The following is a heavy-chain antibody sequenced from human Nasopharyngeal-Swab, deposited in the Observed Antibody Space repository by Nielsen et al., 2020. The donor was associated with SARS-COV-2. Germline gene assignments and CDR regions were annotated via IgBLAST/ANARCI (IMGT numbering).Heavy chain of an antibody. CDR1: GGSISSGSYY. V-gene: IGHV4-61*02. Sequence: SETLSLTCTVSGGSISSGSYYWSWIRQPAGKGLEWIGRIFTSGSTNYNPSLKSRVTISVDKSKNQFSLKLSSVTAADTAVYYCARGAGDTAMVTSYFDYWGQGTLVTVSS. CDR2: IFTSGST. D-gene: IGHD5-18*01. J-gene: IGHJ4*02. CDR3: ARGAGDTAMVTSYFDY.